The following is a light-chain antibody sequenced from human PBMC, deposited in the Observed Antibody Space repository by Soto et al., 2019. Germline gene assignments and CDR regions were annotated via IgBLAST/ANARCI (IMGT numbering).Light chain of an antibody. V-gene: IGKV1-39*01. Sequence: DIQITQYQSSLSASVGAKITIPCRASQNIMRSLNWYQQKAGNAPDLLIYSASTLQSGVPSRFSGSGSGTDFTLTISSLQPEDFATYYCQQTYSIPSTFGEG. CDR1: QNIMRS. J-gene: IGKJ4*01. CDR3: QQTYSIPST. CDR2: SAS.